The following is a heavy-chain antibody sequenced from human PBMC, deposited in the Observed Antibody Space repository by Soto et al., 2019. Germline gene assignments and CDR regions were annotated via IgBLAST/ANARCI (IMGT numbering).Heavy chain of an antibody. Sequence: SETLSLTCAVYGGSFSGYYWSWIRQPPGKGLEWIGEINHSGSTNYNPSLKSRVTISVDTSKNQFSLKLSSVTAADTAVYYCARVHPGIAAADAPLWFDPWGQGTLVTVSS. J-gene: IGHJ5*02. CDR1: GGSFSGYY. CDR3: ARVHPGIAAADAPLWFDP. CDR2: INHSGST. V-gene: IGHV4-34*01. D-gene: IGHD6-13*01.